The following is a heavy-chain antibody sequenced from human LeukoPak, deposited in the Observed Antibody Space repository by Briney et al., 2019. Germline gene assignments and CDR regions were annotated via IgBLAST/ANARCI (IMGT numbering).Heavy chain of an antibody. J-gene: IGHJ3*02. CDR2: ISAYNGNT. D-gene: IGHD3-9*01. CDR3: ARGDSDILTGYLYPPLAFDI. Sequence: ASVKVSCKASGYTSTSYGISWVRQAPGQGLEWMGWISAYNGNTNYAQKLQGRVTMTTDTSTSTAYMELRSLRSDDTAVYYCARGDSDILTGYLYPPLAFDIWGQGTMVTVSS. V-gene: IGHV1-18*01. CDR1: GYTSTSYG.